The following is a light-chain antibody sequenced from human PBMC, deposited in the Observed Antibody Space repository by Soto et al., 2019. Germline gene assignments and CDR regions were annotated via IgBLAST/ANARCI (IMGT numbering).Light chain of an antibody. CDR1: QSVSSY. CDR3: QQRSNWPLT. Sequence: EIVLTQSPATLSLSPGKRATLSCRASQSVSSYLAWYQQKPGQAPRLLIYDASNRATGIPARFSGSVSGTDFTLTISGLEPEDFAVYYCQQRSNWPLTFGGGTKVEIK. CDR2: DAS. V-gene: IGKV3-11*01. J-gene: IGKJ4*01.